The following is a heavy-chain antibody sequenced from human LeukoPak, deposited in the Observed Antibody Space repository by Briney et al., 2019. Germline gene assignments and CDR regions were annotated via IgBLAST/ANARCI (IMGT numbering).Heavy chain of an antibody. V-gene: IGHV3-23*01. CDR2: ISGSDRST. Sequence: GGSLRLSYAASGFTFSTLGMTWVRQAPRKGLEWVSGISGSDRSTYYADSLKGRFTISRDNAKNTVYLQMNSLRAEDTAVYYCAKGRASCCDYWGLGALVTVSS. J-gene: IGHJ4*02. CDR3: AKGRASCCDY. D-gene: IGHD2-2*01. CDR1: GFTFSTLG.